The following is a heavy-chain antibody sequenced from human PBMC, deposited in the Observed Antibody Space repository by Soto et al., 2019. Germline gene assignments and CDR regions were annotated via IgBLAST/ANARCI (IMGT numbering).Heavy chain of an antibody. Sequence: VSCKASGGTFSSYAISWVRQAPGQGLEWMGGIIPIFGTANYARKFQGRVTITADESTSTAYMELSSLRSEDTAVYYCARAAAAGTIHTFDYWGQGTLVTVSS. D-gene: IGHD6-13*01. CDR1: GGTFSSYA. J-gene: IGHJ4*02. V-gene: IGHV1-69*01. CDR2: IIPIFGTA. CDR3: ARAAAAGTIHTFDY.